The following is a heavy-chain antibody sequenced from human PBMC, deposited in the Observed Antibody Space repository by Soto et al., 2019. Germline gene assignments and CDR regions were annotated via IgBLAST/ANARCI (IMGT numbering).Heavy chain of an antibody. CDR2: INHSGST. D-gene: IGHD2-21*02. V-gene: IGHV4-34*01. CDR1: GGSFSGYY. CDR3: VLLAYCGGDCYGTGTFDY. Sequence: SETLSLTCAVYGGSFSGYYWSWIRQLPGKGLEWIGEINHSGSTNYNPSLKSRVTISVDTSKNQFSLKLSSVTAADTAAYYCVLLAYCGGDCYGTGTFDYWGQGTLVTVSS. J-gene: IGHJ4*02.